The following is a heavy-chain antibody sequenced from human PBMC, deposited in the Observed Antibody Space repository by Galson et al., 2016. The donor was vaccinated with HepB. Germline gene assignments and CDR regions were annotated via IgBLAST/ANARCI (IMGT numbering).Heavy chain of an antibody. CDR3: ARPRDNYGHAIDI. CDR2: ISSGSAYK. D-gene: IGHD3-10*01. Sequence: LSCAGSGFTFRNYHMNWVRPTPGKGLEWVSSISSGSAYKYYADSVKGRFSIFRDNAKNSLYLQMNSLRVVDTAVYYCARPRDNYGHAIDIWGQGTMVTVSS. CDR1: GFTFRNYH. J-gene: IGHJ3*02. V-gene: IGHV3-21*01.